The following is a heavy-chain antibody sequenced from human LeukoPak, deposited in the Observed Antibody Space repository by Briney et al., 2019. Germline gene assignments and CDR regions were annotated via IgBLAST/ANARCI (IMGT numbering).Heavy chain of an antibody. CDR2: IYDGGTT. V-gene: IGHV3-53*01. CDR1: GLTVSSNY. Sequence: PGGSLRLSCAASGLTVSSNYMSWVRQAPGKGLEWVSIIYDGGTTYHADSVKGRFSISRDNSKNTVFLQMSSLRAEDTAVYYCAREQPPGVYFDCWGQGTLVTVSS. D-gene: IGHD1-14*01. CDR3: AREQPPGVYFDC. J-gene: IGHJ4*02.